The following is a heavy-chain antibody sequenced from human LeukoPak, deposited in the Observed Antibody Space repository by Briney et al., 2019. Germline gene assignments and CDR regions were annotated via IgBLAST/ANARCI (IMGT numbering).Heavy chain of an antibody. V-gene: IGHV3-11*01. Sequence: GGSLRLSCAASGFTFSDYYMTWIRQAPGKELEWVSHITSTGATIYYADSVKGRFTIARDNAKNSLSLQMNSLRAEDTAVYFCARVLSSGYSPFDYWGQGILVTVSS. CDR2: ITSTGATI. CDR1: GFTFSDYY. J-gene: IGHJ4*02. CDR3: ARVLSSGYSPFDY. D-gene: IGHD3-22*01.